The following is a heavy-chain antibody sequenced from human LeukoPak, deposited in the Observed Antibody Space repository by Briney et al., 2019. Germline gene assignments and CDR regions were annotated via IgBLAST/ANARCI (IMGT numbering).Heavy chain of an antibody. Sequence: SETLSLTCTVSGASIDSGRYYWGWIRQPPGKGLEWIGSIHYSGTTYYNPSLKSRVTISIDTSNNQFSLKLSSVTAADTAVYYCARGTPYNPWGQGTLVNVSS. V-gene: IGHV4-39*07. J-gene: IGHJ5*02. CDR1: GASIDSGRYY. CDR3: ARGTPYNP. CDR2: IHYSGTT.